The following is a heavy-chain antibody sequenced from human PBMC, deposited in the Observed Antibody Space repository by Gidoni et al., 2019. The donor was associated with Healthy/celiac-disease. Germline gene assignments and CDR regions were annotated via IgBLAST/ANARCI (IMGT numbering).Heavy chain of an antibody. CDR2: INHSGST. Sequence: QVQLQQWGAGLLKPSETLSLTCAVYGGSFSGYYWSWIRQPPGKGLEWIGEINHSGSTNYNPSLKSRVTISVDTSKNQFSLKLSSVTAADTAVYYCARLGVGLTRYYYYGMDVWGQGTTVTVSS. CDR3: ARLGVGLTRYYYYGMDV. CDR1: GGSFSGYY. J-gene: IGHJ6*02. V-gene: IGHV4-34*01. D-gene: IGHD3-10*01.